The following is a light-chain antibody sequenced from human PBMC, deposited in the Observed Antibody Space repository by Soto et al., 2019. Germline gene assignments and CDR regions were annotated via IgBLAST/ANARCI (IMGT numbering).Light chain of an antibody. Sequence: DVVMTQSPLSLPVTLGQPASISCRSSQSLVHSDGNTYLNWFQQRPGQSPRRLIYKVSNRDSGVPDRFSGSGSGTDFTLKISRVEAEDVGVYYCEQTIHWPWTFGQGTKVEIK. CDR2: KVS. V-gene: IGKV2-30*02. J-gene: IGKJ1*01. CDR3: EQTIHWPWT. CDR1: QSLVHSDGNTY.